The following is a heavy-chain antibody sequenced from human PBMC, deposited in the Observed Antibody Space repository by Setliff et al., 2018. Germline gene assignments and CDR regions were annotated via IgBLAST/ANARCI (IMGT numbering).Heavy chain of an antibody. J-gene: IGHJ3*02. CDR3: ARTPRGGNSAFDI. V-gene: IGHV4-4*02. D-gene: IGHD2-21*02. CDR2: IYHTENT. Sequence: SETLSLTCAVSGDSISSNNWWSWVRQPPGMRLEWIGEIYHTENTNYNSSLKSRVTISVDKSKNQFSLKLTPVTAADTAVYYCARTPRGGNSAFDIWGQGTMVTVSS. CDR1: GDSISSNNW.